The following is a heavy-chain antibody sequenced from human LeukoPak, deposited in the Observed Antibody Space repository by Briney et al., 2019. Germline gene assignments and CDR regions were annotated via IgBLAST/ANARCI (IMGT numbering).Heavy chain of an antibody. CDR3: ARDPGNIVVVPAAIVNWFDP. J-gene: IGHJ5*02. CDR2: INPNSGGT. CDR1: GYTFTSYD. Sequence: GASVKVSCKASGYTFTSYDINWVRQATGQGLEWMGWINPNSGGTNYAQKFQGRVTMTRDTSISTAYMELSRLRSDDTAVYYCARDPGNIVVVPAAIVNWFDPWGQGTLVTVSS. D-gene: IGHD2-2*01. V-gene: IGHV1-2*02.